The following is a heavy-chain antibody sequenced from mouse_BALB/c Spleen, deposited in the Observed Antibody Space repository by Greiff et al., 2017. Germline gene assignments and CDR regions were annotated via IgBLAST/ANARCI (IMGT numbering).Heavy chain of an antibody. D-gene: IGHD1-1*01. Sequence: EVQGVEAGGDLVKPGGSLKLSCAASGFPFRSYGMSWVRQTPDKRLEWVATISSGGSYTYYPDSVKGRFTISRDNAKNTLYLQMSSLKSEDTAMYYCARLGSSYGFAYWGQGTLVTVSA. CDR2: ISSGGSYT. V-gene: IGHV5-6*01. J-gene: IGHJ3*01. CDR3: ARLGSSYGFAY. CDR1: GFPFRSYG.